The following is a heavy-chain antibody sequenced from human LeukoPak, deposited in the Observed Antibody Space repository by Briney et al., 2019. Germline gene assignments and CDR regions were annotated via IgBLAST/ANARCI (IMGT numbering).Heavy chain of an antibody. D-gene: IGHD4-17*01. V-gene: IGHV3-21*01. CDR1: GFTFSSYS. CDR3: ASSDGDYELSYYYYYGMDV. J-gene: IGHJ6*02. Sequence: KPGGSLRLSCAASGFTFSSYSMNWVRQAPGKGLEWVSSISSSSSYIYYADSVKGRFTISRDNAKYSLYLQMNSLRAEDTAVYYCASSDGDYELSYYYYYGMDVWGQGTTVTVSS. CDR2: ISSSSSYI.